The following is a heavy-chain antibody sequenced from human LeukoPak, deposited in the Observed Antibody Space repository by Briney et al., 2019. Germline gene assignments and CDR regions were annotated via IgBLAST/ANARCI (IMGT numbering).Heavy chain of an antibody. V-gene: IGHV4-31*03. J-gene: IGHJ4*02. CDR3: ARHQGARTAAGY. CDR2: IYYSGST. Sequence: SETLSLTCTVSGGSISSGGYYWSWIRQHPGKGLEWIGYIYYSGSTYYNPSLKSRVTISVDTSKNQFSLKLSSVTAADTAVYYCARHQGARTAAGYWGQGTLVTVSS. CDR1: GGSISSGGYY. D-gene: IGHD6-13*01.